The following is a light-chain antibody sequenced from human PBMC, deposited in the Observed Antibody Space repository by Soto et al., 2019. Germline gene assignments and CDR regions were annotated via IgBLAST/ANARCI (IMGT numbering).Light chain of an antibody. V-gene: IGKV1-33*01. J-gene: IGKJ2*01. CDR3: QQYDDLPYT. CDR2: DSS. CDR1: QDITNH. Sequence: DIQMTQSPSSLSASVGDRVTITCQATQDITNHLSWYQQKPGKAPKLLIYDSSDLESGVPPRFSGSGSGTDFTFTISSLQPEDVATFYCQQYDDLPYTFGQGTTLEIK.